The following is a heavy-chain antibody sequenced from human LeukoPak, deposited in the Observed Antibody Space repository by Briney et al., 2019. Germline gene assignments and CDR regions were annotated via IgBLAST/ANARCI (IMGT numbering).Heavy chain of an antibody. CDR1: GGSISSYY. CDR3: ARVETRDGYNYGYFDY. Sequence: SETLSLTCTVSGGSISSYYWSWIRQPPGKGLALIGFIYYSGSTNYNPSLKSRVTISVDTSKNQFSLKLSSVTAADTAVYYCARVETRDGYNYGYFDYWGQGTLVTVSS. D-gene: IGHD5-24*01. V-gene: IGHV4-59*01. CDR2: IYYSGST. J-gene: IGHJ4*02.